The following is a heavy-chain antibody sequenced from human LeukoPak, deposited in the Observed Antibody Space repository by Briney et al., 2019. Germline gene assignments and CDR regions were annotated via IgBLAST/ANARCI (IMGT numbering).Heavy chain of an antibody. CDR1: GFTFSDYA. CDR3: AKPYYYDSSGYYNPYYFDY. D-gene: IGHD3-22*01. J-gene: IGHJ4*02. V-gene: IGHV3-23*01. Sequence: PGGSLRLSCAASGFTFSDYALGWVRQAPGRGLEWVATLSGSGAGTYYSDSVKGRFTISRDNSKNTLYLQMNSLRAEDTAVYYCAKPYYYDSSGYYNPYYFDYWGQGTLVTVSS. CDR2: LSGSGAGT.